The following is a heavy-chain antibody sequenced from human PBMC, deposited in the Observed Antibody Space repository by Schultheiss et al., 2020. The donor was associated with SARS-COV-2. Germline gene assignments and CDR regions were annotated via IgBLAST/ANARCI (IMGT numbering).Heavy chain of an antibody. V-gene: IGHV3-53*01. CDR2: IYSGGST. CDR1: GFTVSSNY. J-gene: IGHJ4*02. Sequence: GGSLRLSCAASGFTVSSNYMSWVRQAPGKGLEWVSVIYSGGSTYYADSVKGRFTISRDNSKNTLFLQMNSLRAEDTAVYYCARDLSGSYYGADYWGQGTLVTVSS. CDR3: ARDLSGSYYGADY. D-gene: IGHD1-26*01.